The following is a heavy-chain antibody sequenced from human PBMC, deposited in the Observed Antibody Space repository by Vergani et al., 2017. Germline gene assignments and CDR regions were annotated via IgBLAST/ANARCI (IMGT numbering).Heavy chain of an antibody. J-gene: IGHJ3*01. V-gene: IGHV3-21*04. D-gene: IGHD3-10*01. Sequence: EVQLVESGGGLVQPGGSLRLSCAASGFTFSSYSMNWVRQAPGKGLEWVSSISSSSSYIYYADSVKGRFTISRDNAKNSLYLQMNSLRAEDTAVYYCAKDPRPYYYYGSEQGYAFDVWGQGTMVTV. CDR1: GFTFSSYS. CDR2: ISSSSSYI. CDR3: AKDPRPYYYYGSEQGYAFDV.